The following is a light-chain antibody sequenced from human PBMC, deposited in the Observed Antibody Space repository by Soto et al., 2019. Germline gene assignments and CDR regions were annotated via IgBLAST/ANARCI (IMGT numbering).Light chain of an antibody. V-gene: IGKV3-11*01. CDR2: DAS. J-gene: IGKJ5*01. CDR1: QSISSY. CDR3: QQRSNWPPIT. Sequence: EIVLTQSPATLSLSPGERATLSCRASQSISSYLAWYQQKPGQAPRLLIYDASNRATGIPARFSGSGSGTDFTLTISSLEPEDFAVYYCQQRSNWPPITFGHGTRLEI.